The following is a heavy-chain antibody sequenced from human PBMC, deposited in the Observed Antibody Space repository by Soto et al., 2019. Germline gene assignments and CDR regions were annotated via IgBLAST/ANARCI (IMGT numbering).Heavy chain of an antibody. Sequence: ASVKVSCKASGYTLTSYGISWVRQAPGQGLEWMGWISAYNDNTKSAQKLQGRVTMTTDTSTSTAYMELRSLRSDDTAVYYCARGSRDYIDYYFDYWGQGTLVTVSS. V-gene: IGHV1-18*04. CDR2: ISAYNDNT. CDR1: GYTLTSYG. D-gene: IGHD4-17*01. CDR3: ARGSRDYIDYYFDY. J-gene: IGHJ4*02.